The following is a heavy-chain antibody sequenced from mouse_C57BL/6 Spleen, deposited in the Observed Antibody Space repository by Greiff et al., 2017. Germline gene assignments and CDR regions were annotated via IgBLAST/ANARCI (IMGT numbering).Heavy chain of an antibody. D-gene: IGHD2-4*01. CDR1: GYTFTSYT. J-gene: IGHJ2*01. Sequence: QVQLKQSGAELARPGASVKMSCKASGYTFTSYTMSWVKQRPGQGLEWIGDINPRSGYTKYNQKFKDKATLTADKSSSTAYMQLRSLTSEDAAVNYCSDRYDYDYFDYWGQGTTLTVSS. CDR2: INPRSGYT. V-gene: IGHV1-4*01. CDR3: SDRYDYDYFDY.